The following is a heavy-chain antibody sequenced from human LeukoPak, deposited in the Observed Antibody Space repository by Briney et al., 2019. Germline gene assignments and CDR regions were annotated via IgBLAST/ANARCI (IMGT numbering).Heavy chain of an antibody. Sequence: ASVKVSCKASGYTFTSYAMHWVRQAPGQRLEWMGWINAGNGNTKYSQEFQGRVTITRDTSASTAYMELSSLRSEDMAVYYCAREGVGANDFDYWGQGTLVTVSS. CDR3: AREGVGANDFDY. CDR1: GYTFTSYA. CDR2: INAGNGNT. D-gene: IGHD1-26*01. J-gene: IGHJ4*02. V-gene: IGHV1-3*03.